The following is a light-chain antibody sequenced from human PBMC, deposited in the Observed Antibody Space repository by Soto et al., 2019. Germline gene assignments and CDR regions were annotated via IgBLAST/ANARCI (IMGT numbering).Light chain of an antibody. J-gene: IGKJ1*01. CDR1: QSISSW. Sequence: DIQMTQSPSTLSASVGDRVTITCRASQSISSWLAWYQQKPGKAPKLLIYKASSLESGVPSRFSGSGSGTEFILTISSLQPDDFATYYCQQYNSHGTFGQGTKVDI. V-gene: IGKV1-5*03. CDR3: QQYNSHGT. CDR2: KAS.